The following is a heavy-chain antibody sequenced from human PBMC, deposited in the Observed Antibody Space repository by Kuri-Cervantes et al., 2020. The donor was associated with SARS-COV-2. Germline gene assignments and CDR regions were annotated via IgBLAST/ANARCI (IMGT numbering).Heavy chain of an antibody. CDR2: ISYDGSNK. Sequence: GESLKISCAASGFTFSTYAMHWVRQAPGKGLEWVAVISYDGSNKYYADSVKGRFTISRDNSENTLYLQMNSLRAEDTAVYYCATTSGSYYNGAFDYWGQGTLGTVSS. CDR3: ATTSGSYYNGAFDY. V-gene: IGHV3-30-3*01. CDR1: GFTFSTYA. D-gene: IGHD1-26*01. J-gene: IGHJ4*02.